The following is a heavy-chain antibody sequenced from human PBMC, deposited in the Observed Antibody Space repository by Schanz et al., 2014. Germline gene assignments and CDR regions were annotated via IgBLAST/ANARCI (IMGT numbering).Heavy chain of an antibody. CDR2: IYDHGST. V-gene: IGHV4-59*11. Sequence: QVQLQESGPGLVKPSETLSLTCSVSGGSMSNHKWSWIRQPPGKGLEWIGYIYDHGSTNYNASLKSRVTTSVDTSKNQFSLKLSSVTAADTAVYYCAREYSAFDYWGQGTLVTVSS. CDR1: GGSMSNHK. D-gene: IGHD5-12*01. CDR3: AREYSAFDY. J-gene: IGHJ4*02.